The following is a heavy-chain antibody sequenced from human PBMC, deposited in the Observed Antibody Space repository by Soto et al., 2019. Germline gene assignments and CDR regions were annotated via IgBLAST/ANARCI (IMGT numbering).Heavy chain of an antibody. D-gene: IGHD5-12*01. V-gene: IGHV1-69*12. CDR3: AREGGYSGFDRRQYYFDY. J-gene: IGHJ4*02. CDR2: IIPIFGTA. CDR1: GGTFSSYA. Sequence: QVQLVQSGAEVKKPGSSVKVSCKAAGGTFSSYAISWVRQAPGQGLEWMGGIIPIFGTANYAQKFQGRVTITADESTSTAYLARSSLRSEDTAVYYCAREGGYSGFDRRQYYFDYWGQGTLVTVSS.